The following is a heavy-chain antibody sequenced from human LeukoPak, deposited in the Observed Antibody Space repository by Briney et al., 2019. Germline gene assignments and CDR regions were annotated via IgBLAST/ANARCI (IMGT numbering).Heavy chain of an antibody. V-gene: IGHV1-24*01. CDR1: GYTLTELS. CDR3: ATVSYYYDSSGYQGYFQH. CDR2: FDPEDGET. Sequence: ASVKVSCKVSGYTLTELSIHWVRQAPGKGREWMGGFDPEDGETIYAQRFQGRVNVTEDTSTDTAYMELSSLRSEDAAVYYCATVSYYYDSSGYQGYFQHWGQGTLVTVSS. J-gene: IGHJ1*01. D-gene: IGHD3-22*01.